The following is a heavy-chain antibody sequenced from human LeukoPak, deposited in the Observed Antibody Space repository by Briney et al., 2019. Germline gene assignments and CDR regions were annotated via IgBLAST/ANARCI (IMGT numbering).Heavy chain of an antibody. CDR1: GFTFSSYW. CDR2: INSAGNST. V-gene: IGHV3-74*01. J-gene: IGHJ4*02. CDR3: ARDIAAAVDY. D-gene: IGHD6-13*01. Sequence: GSLRLSCTASGFTFSSYWMHWVRQAPGKGLVWVSRINSAGNSTNYADSVKGRFTISRDNAKNTLYLQMNSLRAEDTAIYYCARDIAAAVDYWGQGTLVTVS.